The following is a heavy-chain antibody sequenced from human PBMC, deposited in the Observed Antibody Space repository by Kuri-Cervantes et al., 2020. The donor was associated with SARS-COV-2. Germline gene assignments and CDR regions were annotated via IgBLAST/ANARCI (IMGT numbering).Heavy chain of an antibody. D-gene: IGHD6-19*01. J-gene: IGHJ4*02. V-gene: IGHV3-23*01. CDR2: ISGSGGST. CDR1: GFPFSSYA. Sequence: GESLQITCAASGFPFSSYAMSWVRQAPGKGLEWVSAISGSGGSTYYADSVKGRFTISSNNSKNTLYLQMNSLRAEDTAVYYCAKDHSGWDCTDCLDYWGQGTPVTVSS. CDR3: AKDHSGWDCTDCLDY.